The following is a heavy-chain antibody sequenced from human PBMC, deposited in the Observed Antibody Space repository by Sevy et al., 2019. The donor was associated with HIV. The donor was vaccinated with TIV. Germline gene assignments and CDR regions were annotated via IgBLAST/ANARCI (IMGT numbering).Heavy chain of an antibody. V-gene: IGHV4-59*13. J-gene: IGHJ4*02. Sequence: SETLSLTCTVSGGSISSYHWSWIRQPPGKGLEWIGYIYYSGSTNYNPSLKSRVTISVDTSKNQFSLKLSSVTAADTAVYYCARGDSSSWYLFDYWGQGTLVTVSS. D-gene: IGHD6-13*01. CDR3: ARGDSSSWYLFDY. CDR1: GGSISSYH. CDR2: IYYSGST.